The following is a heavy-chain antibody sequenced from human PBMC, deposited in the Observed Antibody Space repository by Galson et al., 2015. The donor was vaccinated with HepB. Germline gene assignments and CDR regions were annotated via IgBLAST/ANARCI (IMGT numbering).Heavy chain of an antibody. CDR1: GFTFSSYW. D-gene: IGHD2-2*01. V-gene: IGHV3-7*04. CDR3: ARAIVVVPAAIFGMDV. CDR2: IKQDGSEK. Sequence: SLRLSCAASGFTFSSYWMSWVRQAPGKGLEWVANIKQDGSEKYYVDSVKGRFTISRDNAKNSLYLQMNSLRAEDTAVYYCARAIVVVPAAIFGMDVWGQGTTVTVSS. J-gene: IGHJ6*02.